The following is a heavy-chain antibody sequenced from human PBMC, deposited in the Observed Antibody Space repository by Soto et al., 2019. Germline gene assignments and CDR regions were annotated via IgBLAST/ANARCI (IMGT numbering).Heavy chain of an antibody. D-gene: IGHD2-2*01. J-gene: IGHJ4*02. CDR1: GASISSGGYY. Sequence: SETLSLTCTVSGASISSGGYYWSWIRQHAGKGLEWIGYIYHSGSTSYSPSLKSRVTISVDTSKNQFSLKLSSVTAADTAVYYWGKNFCSSTSCFAFGGQEPLVTVSS. V-gene: IGHV4-31*03. CDR3: GKNFCSSTSCFAF. CDR2: IYHSGST.